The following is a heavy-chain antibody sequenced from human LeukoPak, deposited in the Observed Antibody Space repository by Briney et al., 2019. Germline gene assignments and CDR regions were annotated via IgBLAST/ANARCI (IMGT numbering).Heavy chain of an antibody. CDR1: SFSFSRAW. D-gene: IGHD3-3*01. CDR3: ARDHLTTIFGVLIFNAIDF. J-gene: IGHJ4*02. CDR2: IKQDGSEK. Sequence: GGCLRLSCAAASFSFSRAWMGWVRQAPGEGLEWVANIKQDGSEKYYVDSVKGHFTISRDNGSTSVYLQMNSLRAEETTVYYCARDHLTTIFGVLIFNAIDFWGQGTLVAVSS. V-gene: IGHV3-7*01.